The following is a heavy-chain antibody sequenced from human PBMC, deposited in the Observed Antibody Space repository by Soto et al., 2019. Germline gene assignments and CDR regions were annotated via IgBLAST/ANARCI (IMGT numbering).Heavy chain of an antibody. CDR1: GFTFSNHA. V-gene: IGHV3-23*01. CDR3: AKVKFSYGSGGNHPVGS. CDR2: ISDSGGSP. Sequence: PGGSLRLSCVASGFTFSNHAVSWVRQTPEKGLEWVSSISDSGGSPSYADSVKGRFTISRDNSRNTLYLQMNSLRVEDTAIYYCAKVKFSYGSGGNHPVGSWGQGTVVTASS. D-gene: IGHD2-15*01. J-gene: IGHJ5*02.